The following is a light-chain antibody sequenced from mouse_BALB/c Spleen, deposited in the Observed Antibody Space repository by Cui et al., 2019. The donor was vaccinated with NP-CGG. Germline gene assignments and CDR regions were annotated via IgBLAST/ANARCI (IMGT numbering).Light chain of an antibody. CDR1: TGAVTTSNY. Sequence: QPLVTQPSALTTSPGETVTPTCRSSTGAVTTSNYANWVQEKPDHLFTGLIGGTNNRPPGVPARFSGSLIGNKAALTITGAQTEDEAIYFCALWYSNHWVFGGGTKLTVL. CDR2: GTN. V-gene: IGLV1*01. CDR3: ALWYSNHWV. J-gene: IGLJ1*01.